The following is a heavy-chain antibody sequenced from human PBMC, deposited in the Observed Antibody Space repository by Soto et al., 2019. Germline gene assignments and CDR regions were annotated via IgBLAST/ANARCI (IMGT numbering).Heavy chain of an antibody. CDR3: ARGGVGRYCSSTSCYTWVFGY. CDR1: GFTFSSYW. D-gene: IGHD2-2*02. CDR2: INSDGSST. V-gene: IGHV3-74*01. J-gene: IGHJ4*02. Sequence: GGSLRLSCAASGFTFSSYWMHWVRQAPGKGLVWVSRINSDGSSTSYADSVKGRFTISRDNAKNTLYLQMNSLRAEDTAVYYCARGGVGRYCSSTSCYTWVFGYWGQGTLVTVSS.